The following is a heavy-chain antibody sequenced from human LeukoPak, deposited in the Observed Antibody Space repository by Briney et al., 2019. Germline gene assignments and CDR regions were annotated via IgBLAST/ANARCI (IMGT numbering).Heavy chain of an antibody. CDR3: ARGQIRFLEWLSPTNSWFDP. CDR2: INHSGST. D-gene: IGHD3-3*01. J-gene: IGHJ5*02. V-gene: IGHV4-34*01. Sequence: SETLSLTCAVYGGSFSGYYWSWIRQPPGKGLEWIGEINHSGSTNYNTSLKSRVTISVDTAKNQFSLKLSSVTAADTAVYYCARGQIRFLEWLSPTNSWFDPWGEGTLVTVSS. CDR1: GGSFSGYY.